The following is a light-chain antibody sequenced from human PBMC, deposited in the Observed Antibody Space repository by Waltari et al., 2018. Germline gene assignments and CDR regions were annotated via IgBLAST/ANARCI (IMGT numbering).Light chain of an antibody. V-gene: IGLV7-46*01. Sequence: QAVVTQEPSVTVSPGGTVTLTCGSSTGAVTSGHNPYWLQQRPGQAPRTLIYDTSNKHLWTPARFSGSLLGGKAALTLSGAQPEDEADYYCLLSYSGAYWVFGGGTKLTVL. CDR3: LLSYSGAYWV. CDR1: TGAVTSGHN. J-gene: IGLJ3*02. CDR2: DTS.